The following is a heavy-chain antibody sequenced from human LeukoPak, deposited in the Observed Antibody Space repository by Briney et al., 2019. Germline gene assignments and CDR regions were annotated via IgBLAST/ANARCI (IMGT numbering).Heavy chain of an antibody. CDR1: GYTFTGYY. V-gene: IGHV1-2*02. CDR3: AILRDGYNYRWVFDY. CDR2: INPNSGGT. J-gene: IGHJ4*02. Sequence: ASVKVSCKASGYTFTGYYMHWVRQAPGQGLEWMGWINPNSGGTNYAQKFQGRVTMTRDTSISTAYMELSRLRPDDTAVYYCAILRDGYNYRWVFDYWGQGTLVTVSS. D-gene: IGHD5-24*01.